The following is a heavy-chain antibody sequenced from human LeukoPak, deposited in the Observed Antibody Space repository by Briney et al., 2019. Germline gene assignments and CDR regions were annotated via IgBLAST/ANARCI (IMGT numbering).Heavy chain of an antibody. CDR3: ATSVDTAAGPY. CDR2: ISSSSSYI. V-gene: IGHV3-21*01. CDR1: GFTFSSYS. D-gene: IGHD5-18*01. Sequence: TGGSLRLSCAASGFTFSSYSMNWVRQAPGKGLEWVSSISSSSSYIYYADSVKGRFTISRDNARNSLYLHMNSLRDEDTAVYYCATSVDTAAGPYWGQGTLVTVSS. J-gene: IGHJ4*02.